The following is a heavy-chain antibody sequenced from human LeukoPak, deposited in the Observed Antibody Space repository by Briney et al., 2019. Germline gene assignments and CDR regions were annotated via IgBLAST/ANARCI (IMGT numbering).Heavy chain of an antibody. CDR2: INPNSGVT. CDR3: ARDGDGGSFEYYYYGMEV. CDR1: GYTFTDYF. V-gene: IGHV1-2*04. D-gene: IGHD2-15*01. Sequence: ASVKVSCKTSGYTFTDYFIHWVRQAPGQGLEWVGWINPNSGVTNYAQKFQGWVTMTRDTSISTAYMELSRLRSDDTAVYYCARDGDGGSFEYYYYGMEVWGQGTTVTVSS. J-gene: IGHJ6*02.